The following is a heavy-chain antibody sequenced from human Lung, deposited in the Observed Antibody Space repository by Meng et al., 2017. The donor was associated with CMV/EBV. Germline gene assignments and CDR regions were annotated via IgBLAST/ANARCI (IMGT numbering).Heavy chain of an antibody. Sequence: LXXSVSGGSVSRGFSHWGWIRQPPGKGLEWIGTLHYGGTTYSNPSLKSRVTISVDTSNNHFSLKLTSVTAADTAVYYCARDMRPMMRFDPWGQGTXVTVSS. V-gene: IGHV4-39*07. CDR2: LHYGGTT. D-gene: IGHD3-22*01. CDR1: GGSVSRGFSH. J-gene: IGHJ5*02. CDR3: ARDMRPMMRFDP.